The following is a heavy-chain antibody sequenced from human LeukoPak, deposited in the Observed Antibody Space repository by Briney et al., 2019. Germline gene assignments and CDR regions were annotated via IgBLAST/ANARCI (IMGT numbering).Heavy chain of an antibody. CDR3: ARDPNHAGYYYGMDV. D-gene: IGHD1-14*01. Sequence: ASVKVSCKASGYTFTGYYMHWVRQAPGQGLEWMGRIIPILGIANYAQKFQGRVTITADKSTSTAYMELSSLRSEDTAVYYCARDPNHAGYYYGMDVWGQGTTVTVSS. CDR2: IIPILGIA. CDR1: GYTFTGYY. V-gene: IGHV1-69*04. J-gene: IGHJ6*02.